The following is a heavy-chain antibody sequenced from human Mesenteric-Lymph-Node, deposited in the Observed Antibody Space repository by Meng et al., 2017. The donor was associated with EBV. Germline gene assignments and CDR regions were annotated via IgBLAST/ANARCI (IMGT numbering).Heavy chain of an antibody. CDR3: ATNDNYRNDY. J-gene: IGHJ4*02. Sequence: QVQLQESGPGLVKPSETLSLTCTVSGASVSSGNYYWNWIRQHPGKGLEWIGYIYYTGHTYYNPSLRSRVTISIDTSKNQFSLSLHSVTAADTAVYYCATNDNYRNDYWGQGTPVTVSS. CDR1: GASVSSGNYY. V-gene: IGHV4-31*03. CDR2: IYYTGHT. D-gene: IGHD5-24*01.